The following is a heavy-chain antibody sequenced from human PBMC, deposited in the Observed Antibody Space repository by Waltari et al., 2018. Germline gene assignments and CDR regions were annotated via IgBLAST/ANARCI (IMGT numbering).Heavy chain of an antibody. V-gene: IGHV3-30*18. CDR2: ISSDGSGK. Sequence: QVEESGGGVVQPGRPRRLSRLASGSPFNTYGMHWVRQAPGKGLEWLAVISSDGSGKYYADSVKGRFTMSRDNSKNMVYLQMNSLRPEDTAVYYCAKAGGIYNYPLDPWGQGTLVTVSS. CDR3: AKAGGIYNYPLDP. CDR1: GSPFNTYG. J-gene: IGHJ5*02. D-gene: IGHD1-26*01.